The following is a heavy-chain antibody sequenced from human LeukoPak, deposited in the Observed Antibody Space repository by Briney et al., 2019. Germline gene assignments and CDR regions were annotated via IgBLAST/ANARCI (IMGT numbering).Heavy chain of an antibody. J-gene: IGHJ4*02. CDR2: INHSGST. CDR1: GGSFSGYY. CDR3: AVEVTHTFSFDY. Sequence: PSETLSLTCTVSGGSFSGYYWSWIRQPPGKGLEWIGEINHSGSTNYNPSLKSRVTISVDTSKNQFSLKLSSVTAADTAVYYCAVEVTHTFSFDYWGQGTLVTVSS. V-gene: IGHV4-34*01. D-gene: IGHD2-21*02.